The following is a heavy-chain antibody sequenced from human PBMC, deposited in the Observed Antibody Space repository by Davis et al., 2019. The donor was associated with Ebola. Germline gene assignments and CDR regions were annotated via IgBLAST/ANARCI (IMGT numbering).Heavy chain of an antibody. CDR3: ARSIVATRGDAFDI. J-gene: IGHJ3*02. CDR2: IYPGDSDT. D-gene: IGHD2-21*01. V-gene: IGHV5-51*01. CDR1: GYSFTSYW. Sequence: GGSLRLSCKGSGYSFTSYWIGWVRQIPGKGLEWMGIIYPGDSDTRYSPSFQGQVTISADKSISTAYLQWSSLKASDTAMYYCARSIVATRGDAFDIWGQGTMVTVSS.